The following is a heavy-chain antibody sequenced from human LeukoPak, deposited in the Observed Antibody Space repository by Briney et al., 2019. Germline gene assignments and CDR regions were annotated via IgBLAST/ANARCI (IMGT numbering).Heavy chain of an antibody. V-gene: IGHV3-11*01. Sequence: GGSLRLSCAASGFSFSDFYMSWIRQAPGKGLEWVSFINTSDTTIHYADSVKGRFTVSRDNAKNSLFLQMDSLRVEDTAVYYCAKDRGSGSYPFLTDWGQGTLVTVSS. J-gene: IGHJ4*02. CDR1: GFSFSDFY. CDR2: INTSDTTI. D-gene: IGHD1-26*01. CDR3: AKDRGSGSYPFLTD.